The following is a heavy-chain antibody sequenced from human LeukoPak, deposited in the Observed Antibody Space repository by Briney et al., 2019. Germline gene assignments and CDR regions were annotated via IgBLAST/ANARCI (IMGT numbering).Heavy chain of an antibody. CDR3: ARVCSSGRCLDY. CDR1: GYSISSGYY. CDR2: INHSGST. Sequence: SETLSLTCTVSGYSISSGYYWAWMRQPPGKGLEWIGSINHSGSTYYNPPLKSRVTVSVDTSKNQVSLRLSSVTAADTAVYYCARVCSSGRCLDYWGQGTLVTVSS. J-gene: IGHJ4*02. V-gene: IGHV4-38-2*02. D-gene: IGHD2-15*01.